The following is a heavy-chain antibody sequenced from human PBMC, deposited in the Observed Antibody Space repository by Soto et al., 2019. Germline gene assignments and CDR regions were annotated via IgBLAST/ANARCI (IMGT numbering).Heavy chain of an antibody. J-gene: IGHJ6*02. D-gene: IGHD3-3*01. CDR3: ARDRYYDFWSGSTYYYYGMDV. V-gene: IGHV1-18*04. CDR2: ISAYNGNT. Sequence: ASVKVSCKASGYTFTSYGISWVRQAPGQGLEWMGWISAYNGNTNYAQKLQGRVTMTTDTSTSTAYMELRSLRSDDTAVYYCARDRYYDFWSGSTYYYYGMDVWGQVTTVTVSS. CDR1: GYTFTSYG.